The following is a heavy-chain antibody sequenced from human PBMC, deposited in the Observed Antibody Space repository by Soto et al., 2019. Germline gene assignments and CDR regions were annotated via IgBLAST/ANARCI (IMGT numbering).Heavy chain of an antibody. V-gene: IGHV3-30*03. D-gene: IGHD3-22*01. Sequence: QVQLVESGGGVVQPGRSLRLTCAASGFIFSGSGMHWVRQAPGKGLEWVALISYDGSRTYYADSVRDRFTISRDNGQNTLYLQMNILRAEDTAVYFCARWVGGSMYDNSGKYDSWGQGTLVIVSS. J-gene: IGHJ5*01. CDR2: ISYDGSRT. CDR3: ARWVGGSMYDNSGKYDS. CDR1: GFIFSGSG.